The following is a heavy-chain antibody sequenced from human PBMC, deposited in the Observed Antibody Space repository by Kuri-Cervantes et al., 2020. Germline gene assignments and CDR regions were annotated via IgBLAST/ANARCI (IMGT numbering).Heavy chain of an antibody. Sequence: GESLKISCAASGFTFSSYSMNWVRQAPGKGLEWVSYISSSSSTIYYADSVKGRFTISRDNAKNSLYLQMNSLRAEDTAVYYCARSLSLFLTYYYGMDVWGQGTTVTVSS. CDR2: ISSSSSTI. J-gene: IGHJ6*02. CDR1: GFTFSSYS. D-gene: IGHD2-21*01. CDR3: ARSLSLFLTYYYGMDV. V-gene: IGHV3-48*01.